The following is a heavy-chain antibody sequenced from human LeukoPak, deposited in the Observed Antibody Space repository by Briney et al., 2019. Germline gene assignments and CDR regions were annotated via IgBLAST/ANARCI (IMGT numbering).Heavy chain of an antibody. CDR3: ARAPHYYDILTGHYPPWFDP. J-gene: IGHJ5*02. CDR2: IYYSGST. Sequence: SETLSLTCTVSGVSISSSSYYWGWIRQPPGKGLEWIGSIYYSGSTYYNPSLKSRVTISVDTSKNQFSLKLSSVTAADTAVYYCARAPHYYDILTGHYPPWFDPWGQGTLVTVSS. V-gene: IGHV4-39*07. D-gene: IGHD3-9*01. CDR1: GVSISSSSYY.